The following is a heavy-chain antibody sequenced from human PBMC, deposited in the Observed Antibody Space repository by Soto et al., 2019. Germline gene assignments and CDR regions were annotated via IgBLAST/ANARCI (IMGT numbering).Heavy chain of an antibody. CDR1: GFTFRSYS. J-gene: IGHJ4*02. V-gene: IGHV3-21*01. Sequence: GGSLILSCAASGFTFRSYSMNWVRQDPGKGLEWVSSISSSSSYIYYADSVKGRFTISRDNAKNSLYLQMNSLRAEDTAVYYCARGLSSTSSYLGYWGQGTLVTVSS. CDR3: ARGLSSTSSYLGY. D-gene: IGHD2-2*01. CDR2: ISSSSSYI.